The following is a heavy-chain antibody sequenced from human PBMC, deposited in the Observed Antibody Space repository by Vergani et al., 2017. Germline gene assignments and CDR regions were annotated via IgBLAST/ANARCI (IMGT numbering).Heavy chain of an antibody. V-gene: IGHV4-34*01. CDR3: ARDGQWAFDY. Sequence: QVQLQQWGAGLLKPSETLSLTCAVYGGSFSGYYWSWIRQPPGKGLEWIGEINHSGSTNYNPSLKSRVTISVDTSKNQFSLKLSSVTAADPAVYYCARDGQWAFDYWGRGTLVTVSS. CDR1: GGSFSGYY. J-gene: IGHJ4*02. CDR2: INHSGST. D-gene: IGHD6-19*01.